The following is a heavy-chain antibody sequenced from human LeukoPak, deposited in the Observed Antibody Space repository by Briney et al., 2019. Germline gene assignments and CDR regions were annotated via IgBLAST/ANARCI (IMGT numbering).Heavy chain of an antibody. CDR3: ARDLSWFGEFDY. D-gene: IGHD3-10*01. CDR1: GFTFSSHG. Sequence: GGSLRLSCAASGFTFSSHGMHWVRQAPGKGLEWVAVIWYDGSNKYYADSVKGRSTISRDNSKNTLYLQMNSLRAEDTAVYYCARDLSWFGEFDYWGQGTLVTVSS. CDR2: IWYDGSNK. J-gene: IGHJ4*02. V-gene: IGHV3-33*01.